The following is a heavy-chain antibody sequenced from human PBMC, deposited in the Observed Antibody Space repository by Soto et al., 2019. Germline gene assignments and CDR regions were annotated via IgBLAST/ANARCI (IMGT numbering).Heavy chain of an antibody. J-gene: IGHJ6*02. CDR2: IRGSGDST. Sequence: PGRSLRLSCAASGFSLSSYAMSWVRQAPGKGLEWVSAIRGSGDSTYYADSVKGRFTISRDNSKNTLSLQMNRLRAEDTAVYYCAKDLSFDFWSGYYTTLHYYYGMDVWGQWTTVTVSS. V-gene: IGHV3-23*01. CDR1: GFSLSSYA. D-gene: IGHD3-3*01. CDR3: AKDLSFDFWSGYYTTLHYYYGMDV.